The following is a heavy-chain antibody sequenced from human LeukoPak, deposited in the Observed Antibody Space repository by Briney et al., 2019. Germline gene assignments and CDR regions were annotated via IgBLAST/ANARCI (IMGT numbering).Heavy chain of an antibody. CDR1: GYTFTGSY. CDR2: INPNSGGT. CDR3: AREPVKNSGYDSAVDY. D-gene: IGHD5-12*01. J-gene: IGHJ4*02. Sequence: ASVKVSCKASGYTFTGSYMHWVRQAPGQGLEWMGWINPNSGGTNYAQKFQGRVTMTRDTSISTAYMELSRLRSDDTAVYYCAREPVKNSGYDSAVDYWGQGTLVTVSS. V-gene: IGHV1-2*02.